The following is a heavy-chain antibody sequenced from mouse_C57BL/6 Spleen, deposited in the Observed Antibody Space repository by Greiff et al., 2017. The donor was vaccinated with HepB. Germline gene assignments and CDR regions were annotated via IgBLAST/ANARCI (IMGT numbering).Heavy chain of an antibody. CDR1: GYTFTSYG. CDR2: IYPRSGNT. J-gene: IGHJ3*01. V-gene: IGHV1-81*01. Sequence: VQLQQSGAELARPGASVKLSCKASGYTFTSYGISWVKQSTGQGLEWIGEIYPRSGNTYYNEKFKGKATLTADKSSSTAYMELRSLTSEGSAVYFCAREETGRFAYWGQGTLVTVSA. D-gene: IGHD4-1*01. CDR3: AREETGRFAY.